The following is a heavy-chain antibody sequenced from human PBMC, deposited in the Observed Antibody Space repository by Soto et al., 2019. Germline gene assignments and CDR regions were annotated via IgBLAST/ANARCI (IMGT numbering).Heavy chain of an antibody. Sequence: GGSLRLSCTASGFTFSRYGMDWVRQAPGKGLEWVSTISGSGDKIFHADSVRGRFTISRDNSRDTLFLHMNSLRAEDTATYYCTKPEYSRGWGTFDIWGQGTMVTVSS. CDR3: TKPEYSRGWGTFDI. CDR2: ISGSGDKI. V-gene: IGHV3-23*01. D-gene: IGHD6-19*01. J-gene: IGHJ3*02. CDR1: GFTFSRYG.